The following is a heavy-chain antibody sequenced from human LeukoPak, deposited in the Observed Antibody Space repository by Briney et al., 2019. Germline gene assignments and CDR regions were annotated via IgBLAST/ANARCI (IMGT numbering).Heavy chain of an antibody. J-gene: IGHJ3*02. CDR1: GFIFSSSW. Sequence: GGSLRLSCAASGFIFSSSWIHWVRQAPGKGLIWVSRINSDGGSTAYADSVKGRFTISRDNSKNTLYLHMNSLRAEDTAVYYCARDRVYLGREDAFDIWGQGTIVTVSS. V-gene: IGHV3-74*03. D-gene: IGHD7-27*01. CDR3: ARDRVYLGREDAFDI. CDR2: INSDGGST.